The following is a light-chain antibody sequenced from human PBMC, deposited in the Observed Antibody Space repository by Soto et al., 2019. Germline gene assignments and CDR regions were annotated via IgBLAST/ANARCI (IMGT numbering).Light chain of an antibody. CDR3: SSYTTSSNYV. J-gene: IGLJ1*01. CDR2: EVS. CDR1: SSDVGSYNF. V-gene: IGLV2-14*01. Sequence: QSALTQPASVSGSPGQSITISCTGTSSDVGSYNFVSWYQQLPGKAPKLMIYEVSNRPSGVSNRFSGSKSGNTASLTISGLQAEDEADYYCSSYTTSSNYVFGSGTKGTAL.